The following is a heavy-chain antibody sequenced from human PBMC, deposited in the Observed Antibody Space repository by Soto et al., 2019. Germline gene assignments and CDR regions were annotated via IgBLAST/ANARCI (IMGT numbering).Heavy chain of an antibody. Sequence: GASVKVSCKASGYTFSSHGINWVRQAPGQGLEWMGWISPYNGNTNYTQKFQGRVTMTTDTSTNTAYMELRSLRSDDTAVYYCAKRKIYDALDIWGHGTMVTVS. V-gene: IGHV1-18*01. CDR3: AKRKIYDALDI. CDR1: GYTFSSHG. CDR2: ISPYNGNT. J-gene: IGHJ3*02.